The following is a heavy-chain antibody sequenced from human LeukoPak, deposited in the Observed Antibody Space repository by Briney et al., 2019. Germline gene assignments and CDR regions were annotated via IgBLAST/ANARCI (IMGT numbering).Heavy chain of an antibody. J-gene: IGHJ5*02. CDR1: GFTFSSYA. CDR3: AKDIGSSSPGGGFGS. Sequence: LPGGSLRLSCAASGFTFSSYAMSWVRQAPGKGLEWVSGIDWNSGSIGYADSVKGRFIISRDNVKNSLYLQMNRLRAEDTALYYCAKDIGSSSPGGGFGSWGQGTLVTVSS. V-gene: IGHV3-9*01. D-gene: IGHD6-19*01. CDR2: IDWNSGSI.